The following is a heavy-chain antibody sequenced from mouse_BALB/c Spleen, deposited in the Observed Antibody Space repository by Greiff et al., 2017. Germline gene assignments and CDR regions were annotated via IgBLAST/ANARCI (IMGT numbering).Heavy chain of an antibody. CDR1: GFNFKDYY. D-gene: IGHD2-10*02. CDR3: ADMGGYGSPYAMDY. J-gene: IGHJ3*01. Sequence: EVQLQQSGAELVRPGALVKLSCKASGFNFKDYYMHWVKQRPEQGLEWIGWIDPENGNTIYDPKFQGKASITADTSSNTAYLQLSSLTSEDTAVYYCADMGGYGSPYAMDYWGQGTLVTVSA. CDR2: IDPENGNT. V-gene: IGHV14-1*02.